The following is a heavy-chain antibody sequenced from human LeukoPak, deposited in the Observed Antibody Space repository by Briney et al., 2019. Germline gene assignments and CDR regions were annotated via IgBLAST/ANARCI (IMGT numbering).Heavy chain of an antibody. D-gene: IGHD6-19*01. J-gene: IGHJ4*02. V-gene: IGHV4-59*01. Sequence: PSETLSLTCTVAGGSISNYYWSWIRHPPGKGLEGIGYIYHSGNTNYNPSLKNRVTISVDTSKNQFSLKLSSVTAADTAVYYCARGYGSGWYVMWYWGQGTLVTVSS. CDR2: IYHSGNT. CDR3: ARGYGSGWYVMWY. CDR1: GGSISNYY.